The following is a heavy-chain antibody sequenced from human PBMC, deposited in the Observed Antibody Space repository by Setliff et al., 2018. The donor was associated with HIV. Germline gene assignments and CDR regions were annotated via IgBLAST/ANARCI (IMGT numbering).Heavy chain of an antibody. D-gene: IGHD3-16*01. CDR3: ARQGRLGELSLAADY. CDR1: GVSISSSSYY. CDR2: IFYTGRT. J-gene: IGHJ4*02. V-gene: IGHV4-39*01. Sequence: SETLSLTCFVSGVSISSSSYYWGWIRQSPGKGLEWIGYIFYTGRTYYNPSLKIRVTISVDTSKNQFSLTLNSVTAADTAVYYCARQGRLGELSLAADYWGQGTLVTVSS.